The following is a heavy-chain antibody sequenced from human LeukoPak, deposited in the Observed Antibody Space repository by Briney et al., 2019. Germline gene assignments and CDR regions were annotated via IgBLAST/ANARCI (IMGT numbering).Heavy chain of an antibody. V-gene: IGHV1-18*01. CDR1: GYTFTSYG. CDR3: ARDDRIQEKYNWNYAFNY. Sequence: ASVKVSCKASGYTFTSYGISWVRQAPGQGLEWMGWISAYYGNTNYAQKLQGRVTMTTDTSTSTAYMELRSLRSDDTAVYYCARDDRIQEKYNWNYAFNYWGQGTLVTVSS. CDR2: ISAYYGNT. J-gene: IGHJ4*02. D-gene: IGHD1-7*01.